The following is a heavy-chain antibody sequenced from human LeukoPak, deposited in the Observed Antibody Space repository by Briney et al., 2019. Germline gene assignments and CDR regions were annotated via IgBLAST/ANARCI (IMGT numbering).Heavy chain of an antibody. J-gene: IGHJ4*02. D-gene: IGHD4-17*01. CDR2: ISYDGSNK. CDR3: ARGSTVTTDY. V-gene: IGHV3-30-3*01. Sequence: SGGSLRLSCAASGFTFSSYAMHGVRQAPGKGLEWVAVISYDGSNKYYADSVKGRFTISRDNSKNTLYLQMNSLRAEDTAVYYCARGSTVTTDYWGQGTLVTVSS. CDR1: GFTFSSYA.